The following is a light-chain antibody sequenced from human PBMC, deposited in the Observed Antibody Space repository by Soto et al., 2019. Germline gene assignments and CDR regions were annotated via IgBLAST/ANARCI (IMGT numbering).Light chain of an antibody. V-gene: IGKV3D-11*03. CDR3: HQRIQ. Sequence: EIAVTQSAANLSGSPRERATLSCRASQNVGDNLVWYQHKPGQPPRLLIYDSTNRAAGIPARFRGSRSGLNFTLTISSVEPEDFAMYYYHQRIQVGQGTRLEIK. J-gene: IGKJ5*01. CDR1: QNVGDN. CDR2: DST.